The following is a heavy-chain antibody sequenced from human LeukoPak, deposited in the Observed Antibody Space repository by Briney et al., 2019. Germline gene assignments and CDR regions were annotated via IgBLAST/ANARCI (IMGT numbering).Heavy chain of an antibody. CDR3: AKYPAIAAAGNWFDP. Sequence: GGSLRLSCAASGFTFSSYAMSWVRQAPGKGLEWVSAISGSGGSTYYADSVKGRFTISRDNSKNTLCLQMNSLRAEDTAVYYCAKYPAIAAAGNWFDPWGQGTLVTVSS. CDR1: GFTFSSYA. J-gene: IGHJ5*02. D-gene: IGHD6-13*01. V-gene: IGHV3-23*01. CDR2: ISGSGGST.